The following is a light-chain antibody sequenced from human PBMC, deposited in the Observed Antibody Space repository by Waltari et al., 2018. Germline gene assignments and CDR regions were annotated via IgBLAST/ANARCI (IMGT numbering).Light chain of an antibody. CDR3: QQSHSTPRT. J-gene: IGKJ2*01. Sequence: DIQMTQSPSSLSASVGDRVTITCRASQSISRFLNWYRQKPGKAPNPLIYATSSLQGGVPSSFSGSGSGTDFTLTITSLQPEDFATYYCQQSHSTPRTFGQGTKLEIK. V-gene: IGKV1-39*01. CDR2: ATS. CDR1: QSISRF.